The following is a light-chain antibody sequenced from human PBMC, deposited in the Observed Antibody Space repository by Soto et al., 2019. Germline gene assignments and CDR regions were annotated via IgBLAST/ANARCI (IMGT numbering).Light chain of an antibody. V-gene: IGLV2-8*01. CDR1: SSDVGDYKY. CDR2: EVT. J-gene: IGLJ3*02. CDR3: SASVATDILV. Sequence: QSALTQPPSASGSPGQSVTISCTGTSSDVGDYKYVSWYQQYTGKAPKLMIYEVTNRPSGVPDRFSGSKSGNTASLTVSGLQAEDEDYYYCSASVATDILVFGGGTKVTVL.